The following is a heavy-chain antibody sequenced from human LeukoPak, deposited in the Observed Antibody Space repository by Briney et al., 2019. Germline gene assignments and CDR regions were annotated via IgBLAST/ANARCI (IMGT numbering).Heavy chain of an antibody. J-gene: IGHJ4*02. V-gene: IGHV1-69*05. Sequence: ASVKVSCKASGGTFSSYAISWVRQAPGRGLEWMGGIIPIFGTANYAQKFQGRVTITTDESTSTAYMELSSLRSEDTAVYYCARAPLGNWNRERAIEDAGYFDYWGQGTLVTVSS. CDR1: GGTFSSYA. CDR3: ARAPLGNWNRERAIEDAGYFDY. CDR2: IIPIFGTA. D-gene: IGHD1/OR15-1a*01.